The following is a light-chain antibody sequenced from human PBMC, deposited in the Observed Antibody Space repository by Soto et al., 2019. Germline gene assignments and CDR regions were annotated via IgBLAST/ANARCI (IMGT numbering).Light chain of an antibody. J-gene: IGKJ1*01. Sequence: EIVLTQSPGTLSLSPGERATLSSRASQSVSNNYLAWYQQKPGQAPRLLIYGASTRATGIPARFSGSGSGTEFTLTISSLQSEDFAVYYCQHYNTWPWTFGQGTKVDI. CDR1: QSVSNN. V-gene: IGKV3-15*01. CDR3: QHYNTWPWT. CDR2: GAS.